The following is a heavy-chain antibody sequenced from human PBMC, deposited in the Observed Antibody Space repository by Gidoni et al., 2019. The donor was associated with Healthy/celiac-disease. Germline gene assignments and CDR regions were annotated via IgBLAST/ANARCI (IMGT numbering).Heavy chain of an antibody. Sequence: QVQLVESGGGVVQPGRSLRLSCAASGFTFSSYGMHWVRQAPGKGLEWVAVIWYDGSNKYYADSVKGRFTISRDNSKNTLYLQMNSLRAEDTAVYYCARDSPHTGFDPWGQGTLVTVSS. J-gene: IGHJ5*02. CDR3: ARDSPHTGFDP. V-gene: IGHV3-33*01. CDR1: GFTFSSYG. CDR2: IWYDGSNK.